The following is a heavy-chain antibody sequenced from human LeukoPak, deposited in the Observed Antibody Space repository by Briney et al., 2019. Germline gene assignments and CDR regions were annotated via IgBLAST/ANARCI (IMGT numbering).Heavy chain of an antibody. CDR1: GFTFSNYA. CDR2: LGGSGINT. J-gene: IGHJ3*02. Sequence: GGSLRLSCAASGFTFSNYAMSWVRQAPGKGLEWVSALGGSGINTYYADSVKGRFTISRDNSKNTLYLQMNSLRAEDTAVYYCARVNPFDAFDIWGQGTMVTVSS. CDR3: ARVNPFDAFDI. V-gene: IGHV3-23*01. D-gene: IGHD1-14*01.